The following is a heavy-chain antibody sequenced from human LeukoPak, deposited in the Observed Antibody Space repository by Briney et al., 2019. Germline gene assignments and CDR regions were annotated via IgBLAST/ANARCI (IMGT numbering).Heavy chain of an antibody. D-gene: IGHD6-19*01. CDR3: ARRGAVAVLDY. CDR2: IYHSGST. Sequence: SETLSLTCTVSGGSISSGGYYWSWIRQPPGKGLEWIGYIYHSGSTYYNPSLKSRVTISVDRSKNQFSLKLSSVTAADTAVYYCARRGAVAVLDYWGQGTLVTVSS. CDR1: GGSISSGGYY. J-gene: IGHJ4*02. V-gene: IGHV4-30-2*01.